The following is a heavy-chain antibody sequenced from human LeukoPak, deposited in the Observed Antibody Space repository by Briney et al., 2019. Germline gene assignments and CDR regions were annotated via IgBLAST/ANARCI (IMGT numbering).Heavy chain of an antibody. CDR3: AVAYSSNGYYPVDY. J-gene: IGHJ4*02. Sequence: PGRSLRLSCAACGFTLSSYGMHWVRQAPGKGLEWVAVISYDGSNKYYADSVKGRFTISRDNSKNTLYLQMNSLRAEDTAVYYCAVAYSSNGYYPVDYWGQGTLVTVSS. V-gene: IGHV3-30*03. CDR2: ISYDGSNK. D-gene: IGHD3-22*01. CDR1: GFTLSSYG.